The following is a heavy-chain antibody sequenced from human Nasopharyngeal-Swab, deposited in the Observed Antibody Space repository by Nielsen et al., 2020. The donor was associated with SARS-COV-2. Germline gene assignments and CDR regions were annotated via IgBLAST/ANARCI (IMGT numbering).Heavy chain of an antibody. Sequence: SETLSLTCAVYGGSFSGYYWNWIRQAPGKGLEWIGEINHSGSTNYNPSLKSRVTISVDPSKNPFSLKLHSVTAADTAVYYCARVLVSLTGDLDSWGRGTPVTVSS. D-gene: IGHD3-10*01. J-gene: IGHJ4*02. CDR3: ARVLVSLTGDLDS. CDR1: GGSFSGYY. V-gene: IGHV4-34*01. CDR2: INHSGST.